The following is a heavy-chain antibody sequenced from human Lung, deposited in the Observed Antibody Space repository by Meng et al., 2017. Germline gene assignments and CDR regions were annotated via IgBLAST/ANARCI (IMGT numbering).Heavy chain of an antibody. D-gene: IGHD2-2*01. J-gene: IGHJ4*02. CDR2: NKPNKGDT. V-gene: IGHV1-46*04. CDR1: GDTFTYYH. CDR3: ARERGPPYLFHN. Sequence: QVQLVPSGAEVMKPGTSAKVSCKAAGDTFTYYHIHWVRQDPGQGLEGGGINKPNKGDTNYSYTVRGRVTLTRDTSTSTNYMELRSLSAGDTAVYFCARERGPPYLFHNWGQGTLVTVSS.